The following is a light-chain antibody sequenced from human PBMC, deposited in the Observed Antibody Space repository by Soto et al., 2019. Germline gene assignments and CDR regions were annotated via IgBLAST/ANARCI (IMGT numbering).Light chain of an antibody. J-gene: IGLJ3*02. CDR2: EVS. Sequence: QSVLTQPASVSGSPGQSIAISCTGTSTDIGDYNYVSWYQQHPGKAPKLMIYEVSHRPSGVSDRFSGAKSSNTASLTISGLQAEDEADYYCSSYTSDSTLVFGGGTKLTVL. CDR3: SSYTSDSTLV. CDR1: STDIGDYNY. V-gene: IGLV2-14*01.